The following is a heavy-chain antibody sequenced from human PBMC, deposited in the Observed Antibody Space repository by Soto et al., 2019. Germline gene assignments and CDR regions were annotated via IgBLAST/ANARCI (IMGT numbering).Heavy chain of an antibody. Sequence: GGSLRLSCAASGFTFSSYAMSWVRQAPGKGLEWVSTISGSGGNTYYADSVKGRFTISRDNSKNTLYLQMNSLRAEDTAVYYCAKGSRSSWQWLVNFDDWGQGTRVTVAS. D-gene: IGHD6-19*01. J-gene: IGHJ4*02. CDR3: AKGSRSSWQWLVNFDD. CDR1: GFTFSSYA. V-gene: IGHV3-23*01. CDR2: ISGSGGNT.